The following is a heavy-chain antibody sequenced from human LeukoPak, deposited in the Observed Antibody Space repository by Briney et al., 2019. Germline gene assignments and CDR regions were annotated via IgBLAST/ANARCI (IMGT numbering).Heavy chain of an antibody. V-gene: IGHV3-73*01. CDR2: IGSTPKNDAT. J-gene: IGHJ4*02. CDR1: GLTFSGSA. Sequence: GGSLRLSCAASGLTFSGSALHWVRQASGKGLEWIGLIGSTPKNDATAYAASVKGRFIISSDDSKNTAYLQMNSLKTEDTAIYYCIRLSALIGSPNIVVNWGQGTLVTVSS. D-gene: IGHD3-16*02. CDR3: IRLSALIGSPNIVVN.